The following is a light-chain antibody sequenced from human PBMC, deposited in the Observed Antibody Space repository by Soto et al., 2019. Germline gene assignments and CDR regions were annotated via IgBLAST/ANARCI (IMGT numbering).Light chain of an antibody. CDR2: AES. CDR1: RSLSSSY. V-gene: IGKV3-20*01. J-gene: IGKJ2*01. Sequence: EIVLTQSPGTLSLSPGERATLSCRASRSLSSSYVVWYQQKPGQAPRLLIYAESRRATGIPDRFSGSGSATEYTLTIRRLEPEDFAVYYCQQQGTFGQGTKLEIK. CDR3: QQQGT.